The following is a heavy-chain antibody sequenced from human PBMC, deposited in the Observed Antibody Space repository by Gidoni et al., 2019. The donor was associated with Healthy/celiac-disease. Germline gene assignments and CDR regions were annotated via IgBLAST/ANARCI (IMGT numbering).Heavy chain of an antibody. CDR1: GFTFSGSA. V-gene: IGHV3-73*01. CDR2: IRSKANSYAT. Sequence: EVQLVESGGGLVLPGGSLKLSCAASGFTFSGSAMHWVRQASGKGLEWVGRIRSKANSYATAYAASVKGRFTISRDDSKNTAYLQMNSLKTEDTAVYYCTRHYGDFWSGFEFDPWGQGTLVTVSS. J-gene: IGHJ5*02. D-gene: IGHD3-3*01. CDR3: TRHYGDFWSGFEFDP.